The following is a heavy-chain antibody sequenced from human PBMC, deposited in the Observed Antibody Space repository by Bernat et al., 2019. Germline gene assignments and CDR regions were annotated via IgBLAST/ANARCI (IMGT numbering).Heavy chain of an antibody. CDR2: IRSKAYGGTT. V-gene: IGHV3-49*04. CDR3: TRAVSSGWYGVIDY. D-gene: IGHD6-19*01. Sequence: EVQLLESGGGLGQPGQSLRLSCTASGSGFTFGDYAMSWVRQAPGKGREWVGCIRSKAYGGTTEYAASVRGRFSISRDDSKSIAYLQMNSLKTEDTAVYYCTRAVSSGWYGVIDYWGQGTLVTVSS. CDR1: GSGFTFGDYA. J-gene: IGHJ4*02.